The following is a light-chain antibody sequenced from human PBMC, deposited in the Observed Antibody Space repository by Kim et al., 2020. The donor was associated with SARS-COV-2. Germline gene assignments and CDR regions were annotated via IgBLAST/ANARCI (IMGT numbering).Light chain of an antibody. J-gene: IGKJ5*01. CDR2: DAS. Sequence: LSPGETAALSCRASQSVGTSLAWYQHKSGQSPRLLIYDASNRATGIPARFSGSGSGTDFTLTISSLEPEDFAVYYCQQRTSWLITFGQGTRLEIK. CDR3: QQRTSWLIT. V-gene: IGKV3-11*01. CDR1: QSVGTS.